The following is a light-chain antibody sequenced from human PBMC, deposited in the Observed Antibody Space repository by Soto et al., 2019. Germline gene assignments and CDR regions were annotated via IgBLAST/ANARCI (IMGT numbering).Light chain of an antibody. Sequence: EIVLTQSPGTLSLSPGERATLSCRASQSVSGSDLAWYRQKPGQAPRLLIHDASSRATGTPDRFSGSGSGTDFTLTISRLEPADFAVYYCQQYGSSPYPFGQGTKLAIK. V-gene: IGKV3-20*01. CDR3: QQYGSSPYP. CDR2: DAS. CDR1: QSVSGSD. J-gene: IGKJ2*01.